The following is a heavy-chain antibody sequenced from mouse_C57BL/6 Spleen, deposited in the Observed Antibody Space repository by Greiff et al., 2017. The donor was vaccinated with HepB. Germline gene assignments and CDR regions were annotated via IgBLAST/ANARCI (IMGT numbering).Heavy chain of an antibody. Sequence: QVQLQQSGPGLVQPSQSLSITCTVSGFSLTSYGVHWVRQSPGKGLEWLGVIWSGGSTDYNAAFISRLSISKDNSKSQVFFKMNRLQADDTAIYYCASIYYYDSSYVDYAMDYWGQGTSVTVSS. CDR2: IWSGGST. V-gene: IGHV2-2*01. CDR3: ASIYYYDSSYVDYAMDY. CDR1: GFSLTSYG. J-gene: IGHJ4*01. D-gene: IGHD1-1*01.